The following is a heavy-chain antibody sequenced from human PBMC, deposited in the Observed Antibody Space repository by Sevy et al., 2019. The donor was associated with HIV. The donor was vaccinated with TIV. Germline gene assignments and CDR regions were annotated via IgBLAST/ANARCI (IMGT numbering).Heavy chain of an antibody. CDR3: TRERSEWLRFDAADWSFDL. D-gene: IGHD5-12*01. J-gene: IGHJ2*01. CDR2: LKGETDGGTT. V-gene: IGHV3-15*07. CDR1: GFTVNNAW. Sequence: GGSLRLSCAASGFTVNNAWMNWVRQVPGKGLEWVGRLKGETDGGTTDYAAPVKGRFTISRDDSKNMVSLQMNRLKTEDTAVYYCTRERSEWLRFDAADWSFDLWGRGTLVTVSS.